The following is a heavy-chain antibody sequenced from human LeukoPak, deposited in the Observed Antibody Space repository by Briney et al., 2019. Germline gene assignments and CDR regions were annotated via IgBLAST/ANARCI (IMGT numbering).Heavy chain of an antibody. Sequence: GGSLRLSCAASGFTVSSDYMSWVRQAPGKGLEWVSAISGSGGSTYYADSVKGRFTISRDNSKNTLYLQMNSLRAEDTAVYYCAKDLRIVVVTATTDYWGQGTLVTVSS. J-gene: IGHJ4*02. D-gene: IGHD2-21*02. CDR3: AKDLRIVVVTATTDY. CDR2: ISGSGGST. V-gene: IGHV3-23*01. CDR1: GFTVSSDY.